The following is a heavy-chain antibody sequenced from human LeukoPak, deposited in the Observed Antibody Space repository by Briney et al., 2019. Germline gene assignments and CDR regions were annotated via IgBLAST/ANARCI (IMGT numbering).Heavy chain of an antibody. Sequence: QSGGSLRLSCAASGFTFSSYAMSWVRQAPGKGLEWVSAISGSGGSTYYADSVKGRFTISRDNSKNTLYLQMNSLRAEDTAVYYCARASLPSGYRAPWFDPWGQGTLVTVSS. V-gene: IGHV3-23*01. CDR3: ARASLPSGYRAPWFDP. CDR1: GFTFSSYA. J-gene: IGHJ5*02. D-gene: IGHD5-12*01. CDR2: ISGSGGST.